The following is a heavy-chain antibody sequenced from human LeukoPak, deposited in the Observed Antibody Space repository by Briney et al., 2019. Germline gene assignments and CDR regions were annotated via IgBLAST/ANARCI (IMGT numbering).Heavy chain of an antibody. CDR2: ISGSGGST. CDR1: GFTFSSYA. CDR3: AKSSGGYPYYFDY. D-gene: IGHD1-26*01. Sequence: PGGSLRLSCAASGFTFSSYAMSWVRQAPGKGLEWVSAISGSGGSTYYADSVKGRFTISRDNSKNTLYLQMNSLRAEDTALYYCAKSSGGYPYYFDYWGEGTLVTVSS. V-gene: IGHV3-23*01. J-gene: IGHJ4*02.